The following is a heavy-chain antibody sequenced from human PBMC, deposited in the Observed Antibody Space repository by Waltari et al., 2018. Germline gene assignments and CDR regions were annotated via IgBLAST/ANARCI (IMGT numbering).Heavy chain of an antibody. CDR3: ARDPFYGDYRGDFDY. Sequence: EVQLVESGGGLVQPGGSLRLCCAASGFTFSSYWMRWVRQSPGKGLEWVANIKQDGSEEYYVDSVKGRFTISRDNAKNSLYLQMNSLRAEDTAVYYCARDPFYGDYRGDFDYWGQGTLVTVSS. CDR1: GFTFSSYW. CDR2: IKQDGSEE. J-gene: IGHJ4*02. D-gene: IGHD4-17*01. V-gene: IGHV3-7*04.